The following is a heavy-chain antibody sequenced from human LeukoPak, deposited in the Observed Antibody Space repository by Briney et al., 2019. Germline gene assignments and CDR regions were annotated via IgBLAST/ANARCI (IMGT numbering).Heavy chain of an antibody. D-gene: IGHD6-6*01. CDR2: ISSSANDK. V-gene: IGHV3-11*01. CDR1: RFNFNDYY. Sequence: GGPLRLSCAASRFNFNDYYMSWIRQAPGKGLEWLSYISSSANDKYYADSVKGRFTISRDNAKNSLYLQMNSLRVEDTAVYYCASGSSSVGYWGQGTLVTVSS. J-gene: IGHJ4*02. CDR3: ASGSSSVGY.